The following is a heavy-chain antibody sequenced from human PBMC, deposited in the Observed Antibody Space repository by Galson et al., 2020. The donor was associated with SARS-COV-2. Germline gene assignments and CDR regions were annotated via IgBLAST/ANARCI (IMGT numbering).Heavy chain of an antibody. CDR1: GYSISSGYY. D-gene: IGHD3-3*01. V-gene: IGHV4-38-2*01. CDR3: ARLRSYDFWSGYFFDY. J-gene: IGHJ4*02. Sequence: SQTLSLTCAVSGYSISSGYYWGWIRQPPGKGLEWIGSIYHSGSTYYNPSLKSRVTISVDTSKNQFSLKLSSVTAADTAVYYCARLRSYDFWSGYFFDYWGQGTLVTVSS. CDR2: IYHSGST.